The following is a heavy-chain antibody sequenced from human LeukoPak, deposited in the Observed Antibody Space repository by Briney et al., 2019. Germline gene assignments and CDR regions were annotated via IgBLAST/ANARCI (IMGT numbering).Heavy chain of an antibody. CDR2: IYYSGST. D-gene: IGHD3-9*01. Sequence: PSETLSLTCTVSGGSISSYYWSWIRQPPGKGLEWIGYIYYSGSTNYNPSLKSRVTISVDTSKNQFSLKLSSVTAADTAVYYCARVLRYFDWLPSRGYYFDYWGQGTLVTVSS. CDR3: ARVLRYFDWLPSRGYYFDY. V-gene: IGHV4-59*12. CDR1: GGSISSYY. J-gene: IGHJ4*02.